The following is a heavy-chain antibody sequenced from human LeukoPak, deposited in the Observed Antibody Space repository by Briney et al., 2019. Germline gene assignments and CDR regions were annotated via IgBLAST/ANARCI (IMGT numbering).Heavy chain of an antibody. CDR3: AKDQAGA. D-gene: IGHD1-26*01. Sequence: GGSLRLSCAASGFIFSDYGMHWVRQAPGKGLEWVAFIRYDGNSQFYADSVKGRFTISRDNGKNTLYLQMNSLGVEDTAVYYCAKDQAGAWGQGTRVTVSS. CDR2: IRYDGNSQ. CDR1: GFIFSDYG. V-gene: IGHV3-30*02. J-gene: IGHJ5*02.